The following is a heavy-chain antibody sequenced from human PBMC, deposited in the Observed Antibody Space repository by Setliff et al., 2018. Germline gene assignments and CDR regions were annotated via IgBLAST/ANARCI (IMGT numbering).Heavy chain of an antibody. CDR3: ARGLHSGTYWGTRPLGLDY. J-gene: IGHJ4*02. D-gene: IGHD1-26*01. CDR1: GGTFSNYG. V-gene: IGHV1-69*05. Sequence: GASVKVSCKASGGTFSNYGVSWVRQAPGQGLEWMGGTIPLFGTTDYAQKFHGRVTIITDESTSTAYMELSSLTSDDTAVYYCARGLHSGTYWGTRPLGLDYWGQGSLVTVSS. CDR2: TIPLFGTT.